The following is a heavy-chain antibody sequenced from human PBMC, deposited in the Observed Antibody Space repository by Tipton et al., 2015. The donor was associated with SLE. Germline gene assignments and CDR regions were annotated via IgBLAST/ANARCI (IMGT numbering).Heavy chain of an antibody. CDR2: TYYRSKWYN. Sequence: GLVKPSQTLSLTCAISGDSVSRNSGAWNWIRQSPSSGLEWLGRTYYRSKWYNEYALSVRSRITFNADTSKNQFSLQLKSVTPDDTAIYYCAGDRSSDGYFDSWGQGALVTVSS. CDR3: AGDRSSDGYFDS. V-gene: IGHV6-1*01. J-gene: IGHJ4*02. D-gene: IGHD3-10*01. CDR1: GDSVSRNSGA.